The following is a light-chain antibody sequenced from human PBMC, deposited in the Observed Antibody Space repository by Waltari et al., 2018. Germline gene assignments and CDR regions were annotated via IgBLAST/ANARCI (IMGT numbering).Light chain of an antibody. CDR3: QQYYSTPLT. Sequence: DIVMTQSPDSLAVSLGERATINCKSSQSVLYSSNNKNYLTWYQQKPGQHPKLLIYWASTLESGVPDRFSASGSGTDFTLTISSLQAEDVAVYYCQQYYSTPLTFGQGTKVEIK. CDR2: WAS. V-gene: IGKV4-1*01. J-gene: IGKJ1*01. CDR1: QSVLYSSNNKNY.